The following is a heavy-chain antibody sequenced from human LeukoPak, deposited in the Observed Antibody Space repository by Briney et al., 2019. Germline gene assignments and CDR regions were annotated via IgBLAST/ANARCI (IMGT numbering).Heavy chain of an antibody. V-gene: IGHV3-23*01. Sequence: GGSRRFACAASGFTFSSYAMSWVRQAPGKGLEWVSAISGSGGSTYYADSVKGRFTISRDNSKNTLYLQMNSLRAEDTAVYYCAKSGGYDFSFDYWGQGTLVTVSS. CDR1: GFTFSSYA. D-gene: IGHD5-12*01. J-gene: IGHJ4*02. CDR2: ISGSGGST. CDR3: AKSGGYDFSFDY.